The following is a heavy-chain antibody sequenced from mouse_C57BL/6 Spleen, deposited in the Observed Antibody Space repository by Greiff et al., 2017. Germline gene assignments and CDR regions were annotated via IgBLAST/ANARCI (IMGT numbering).Heavy chain of an antibody. Sequence: VHLVESGAELVRPGASVKLSCKASGYTFTDYYINWVKQRPGQGLEWIARIYPGSGITYYNEKFKGKATLTAEKSSSTAYMQLSSLTSEDSAVYFCARGITTVGAYWGQGTLVTVSA. D-gene: IGHD1-1*01. CDR2: IYPGSGIT. V-gene: IGHV1-76*01. CDR3: ARGITTVGAY. J-gene: IGHJ3*01. CDR1: GYTFTDYY.